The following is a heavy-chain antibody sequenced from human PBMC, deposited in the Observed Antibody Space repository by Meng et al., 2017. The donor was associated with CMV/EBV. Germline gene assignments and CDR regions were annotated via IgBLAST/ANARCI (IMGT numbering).Heavy chain of an antibody. CDR3: ARGGALAAFDI. V-gene: IGHV4-59*01. J-gene: IGHJ3*02. CDR2: IYYSGST. Sequence: ESLRLSCTVSGGSISSYYWSWIRQPPGKGLEWIGYIYYSGSTNYNPSLKSRVTISVDTSKNQFSLKLSSVTAADTAVYYCARGGALAAFDIWGQGTMVTVSS. CDR1: GGSISSYY.